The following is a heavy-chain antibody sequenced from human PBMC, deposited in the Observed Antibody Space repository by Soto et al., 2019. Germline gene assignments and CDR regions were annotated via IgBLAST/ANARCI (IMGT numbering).Heavy chain of an antibody. D-gene: IGHD1-26*01. J-gene: IGHJ4*02. CDR2: IDPSDSYT. Sequence: EVQLVQSGADVKKPGESLRISCKGSGYSFTNYWINWVRQMPGKGLEWMGRIDPSDSYTNYSPSFQGHVTISTDKSITTAYLQWSSLKASDTAIYYCARQVGPSAQFDYWGQGTLITVSS. V-gene: IGHV5-10-1*01. CDR1: GYSFTNYW. CDR3: ARQVGPSAQFDY.